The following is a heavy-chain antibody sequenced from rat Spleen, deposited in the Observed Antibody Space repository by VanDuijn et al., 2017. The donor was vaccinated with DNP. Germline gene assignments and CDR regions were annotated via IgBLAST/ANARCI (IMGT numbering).Heavy chain of an antibody. CDR1: GFTFSDYY. V-gene: IGHV5-22*01. D-gene: IGHD1-11*01. CDR2: ISYEGSST. Sequence: EVKLVESGGGLVQPGRSLKLSCAASGFTFSDYYMAWVRQAPKKGLEWVASISYEGSSTYYGDSVKGRFTVSRDNAKSTLYLQMDSLRSEDTATYYCASNYYWGQGVMVTVSS. J-gene: IGHJ2*01. CDR3: ASNYY.